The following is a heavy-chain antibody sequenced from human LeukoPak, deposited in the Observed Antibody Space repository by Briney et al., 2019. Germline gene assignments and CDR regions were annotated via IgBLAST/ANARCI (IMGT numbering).Heavy chain of an antibody. V-gene: IGHV3-48*03. Sequence: GGSLRLSCAVSGFTSGFTFSDYEMNWVRQAPGKGLEWVSYISNSGSTKYYADSVKGRFTISRDNAKNSLYLQMNSLRAEDTAVYYCTTITVAAAFDYWGQRTLVTVSS. CDR2: ISNSGSTK. CDR1: GFTSGFTFSDYE. CDR3: TTITVAAAFDY. D-gene: IGHD6-19*01. J-gene: IGHJ4*02.